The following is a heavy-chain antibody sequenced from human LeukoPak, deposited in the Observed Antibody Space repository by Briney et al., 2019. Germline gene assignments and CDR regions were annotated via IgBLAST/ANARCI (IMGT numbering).Heavy chain of an antibody. J-gene: IGHJ4*02. D-gene: IGHD2-15*01. V-gene: IGHV4-59*01. CDR2: VSYSGST. CDR3: ASLSRVAGTFSEFLF. CDR1: GGSTSIYY. Sequence: SETLSLTCSAAGGSTSIYYWSWIRQPPGKGLEWIGYVSYSGSTNYNPSPKSRVTISVDTSKNQFSLKLSSVTAADTAVYYRASLSRVAGTFSEFLFWGQGTLVTVSS.